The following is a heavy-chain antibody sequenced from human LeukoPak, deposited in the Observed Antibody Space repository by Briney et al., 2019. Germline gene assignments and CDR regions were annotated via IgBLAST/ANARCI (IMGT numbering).Heavy chain of an antibody. CDR3: AKDLGSSSAAYYYYGMYV. J-gene: IGHJ6*02. Sequence: PGGSLRLSCAASRFTFSIYAISCVRQAPGKGLEWVSGITGIVSRTYYADYVKGRFTISRDNSKSTLYLQMSSLRAEDTAVYYCAKDLGSSSAAYYYYGMYVWGQGNTVTVSS. CDR2: ITGIVSRT. V-gene: IGHV3-23*01. D-gene: IGHD6-6*01. CDR1: RFTFSIYA.